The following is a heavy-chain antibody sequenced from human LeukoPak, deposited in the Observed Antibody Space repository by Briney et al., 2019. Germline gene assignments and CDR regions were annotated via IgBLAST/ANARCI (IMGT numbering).Heavy chain of an antibody. CDR3: ARGEFDGGVYFDY. V-gene: IGHV4-59*12. CDR2: IYYSGST. Sequence: PSETLSLTCTVSGGSISSYYWSWIRQPPGKGLEWIWYIYYSGSTNYNPSLKSRVTISVDKSKNQFSLKLSSVTAADTAVYYCARGEFDGGVYFDYWGQGTLVTVSS. D-gene: IGHD3-16*01. J-gene: IGHJ4*02. CDR1: GGSISSYY.